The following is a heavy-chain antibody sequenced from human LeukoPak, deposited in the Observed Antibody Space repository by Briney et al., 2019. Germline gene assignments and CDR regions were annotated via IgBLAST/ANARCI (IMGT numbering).Heavy chain of an antibody. CDR1: GGSISSYY. CDR3: ARRGTTDYWFDP. D-gene: IGHD4-17*01. CDR2: IYYSGST. Sequence: TSETLSLTCTVSGGSISSYYWSWIRQPPGKGLEWIGYIYYSGSTNYNPSLKSRVTISVDTSKKQFSLKLSSVTAADTAVYYCARRGTTDYWFDPWGQGTLVTVSS. V-gene: IGHV4-59*08. J-gene: IGHJ5*02.